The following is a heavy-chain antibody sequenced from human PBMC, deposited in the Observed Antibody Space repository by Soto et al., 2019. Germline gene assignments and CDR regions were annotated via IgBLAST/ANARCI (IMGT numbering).Heavy chain of an antibody. V-gene: IGHV3-64*01. J-gene: IGHJ3*02. CDR1: GFTFSSYA. Sequence: EVQLVESGGGLVQPGGSLRLSCAASGFTFSSYAMHWVRQAPGKGLKYVSAISSNGGSTYYANSVKGRFTISRDNSKNPLHPQMGSLRAEDMAVYYCAIGLGYAFDIWGQGTMVTVSS. D-gene: IGHD2-15*01. CDR2: ISSNGGST. CDR3: AIGLGYAFDI.